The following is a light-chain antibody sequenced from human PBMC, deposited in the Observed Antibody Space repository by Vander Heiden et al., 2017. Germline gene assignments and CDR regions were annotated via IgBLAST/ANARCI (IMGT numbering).Light chain of an antibody. V-gene: IGLV2-14*03. J-gene: IGLJ1*01. CDR1: SSDVGGYNY. CDR2: DVT. Sequence: QSPLTQPAPVPGSPGQSTPISCTGTSSDVGGYNYVSWYQQHPGKAPKVLIYDVTNRASGVSNRFSGSKSGNTASLTISGLQAEDEADYYCNSYSSSSTSYVFGTGTKVTVL. CDR3: NSYSSSSTSYV.